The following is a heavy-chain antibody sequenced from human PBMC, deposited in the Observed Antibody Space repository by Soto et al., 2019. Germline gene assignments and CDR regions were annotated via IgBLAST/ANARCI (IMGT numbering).Heavy chain of an antibody. J-gene: IGHJ5*02. D-gene: IGHD3-3*01. CDR3: ARGRLITIFGVARGWFDP. Sequence: SETLSLTCAVYGGSFSGYYWSWIRQPPGKGLEWIGEINHSGSTNYNPSLKSRVTISVDTSKNQFSLKLSSVTAADTAVYYCARGRLITIFGVARGWFDPWGQGTLVTVSS. V-gene: IGHV4-34*01. CDR1: GGSFSGYY. CDR2: INHSGST.